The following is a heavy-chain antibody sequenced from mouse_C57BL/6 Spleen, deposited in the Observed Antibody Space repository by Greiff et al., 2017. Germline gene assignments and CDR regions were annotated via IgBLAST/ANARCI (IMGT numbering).Heavy chain of an antibody. Sequence: EVKLEESGPGLVKPSQSLSLTCSVTGYSITSGYYWNWIRQFPGNKLEWMGYISYDGSNNYNPSLKNRISITRDTSKNQFFLKLNSVTTEDTATYYCARGITTVVGGYFDYWGQGTTLTVSS. CDR3: ARGITTVVGGYFDY. J-gene: IGHJ2*01. CDR2: ISYDGSN. D-gene: IGHD1-1*01. CDR1: GYSITSGYY. V-gene: IGHV3-6*01.